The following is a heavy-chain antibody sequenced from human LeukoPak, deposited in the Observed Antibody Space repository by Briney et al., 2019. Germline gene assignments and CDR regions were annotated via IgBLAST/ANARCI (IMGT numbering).Heavy chain of an antibody. CDR3: ARDFSSSWYNWFDP. J-gene: IGHJ5*02. CDR1: GITFSRYS. CDR2: IRWSSSYR. V-gene: IGHV3-21*01. D-gene: IGHD6-13*01. Sequence: GGSLRLSCAASGITFSRYSVRCVRQAPGKGLEWVSSIRWSSSYRYYADSVKGRLTISRDNAKNSLYLQMNSLRAEDTAVYYCARDFSSSWYNWFDPWGQGTLVTVSS.